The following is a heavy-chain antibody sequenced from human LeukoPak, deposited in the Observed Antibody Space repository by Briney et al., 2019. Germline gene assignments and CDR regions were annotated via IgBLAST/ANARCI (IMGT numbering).Heavy chain of an antibody. CDR2: VYYSGST. Sequence: SETLSLTCTVSGGSISSGGYYWSWIRQHPGKGLEWIGYVYYSGSTYYNPSLKSRVTISVDTSKNQFSLKLSSVIAADTAVYYCARSITIFGVVINKKTAFDYWGQGTLVTVSS. V-gene: IGHV4-31*03. D-gene: IGHD3-3*01. CDR3: ARSITIFGVVINKKTAFDY. J-gene: IGHJ4*02. CDR1: GGSISSGGYY.